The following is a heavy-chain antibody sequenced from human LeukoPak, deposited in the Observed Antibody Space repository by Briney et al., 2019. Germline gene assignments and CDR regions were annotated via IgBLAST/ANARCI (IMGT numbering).Heavy chain of an antibody. CDR2: IYHSGST. Sequence: SETLSLTCTVSGGSISSYYWSWIRQPPGKGLEWIGYIYHSGSTYYNPSLKSRVTISVDRSKNQFSLKLSSVTAADTAVYYCARAPTRRYFDYWGQGTLVTVSS. CDR1: GGSISSYY. J-gene: IGHJ4*02. V-gene: IGHV4-59*12. CDR3: ARAPTRRYFDY.